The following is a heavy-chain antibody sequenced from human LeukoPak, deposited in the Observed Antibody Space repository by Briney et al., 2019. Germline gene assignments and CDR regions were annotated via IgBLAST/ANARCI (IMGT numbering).Heavy chain of an antibody. CDR3: AREMAGYYYYGMDV. D-gene: IGHD6-19*01. CDR2: IYSGGST. Sequence: GGSLRLSCAASGFTVSSNYMSWVRQAPGKGLEWVSVIYSGGSTYYADSVKGRFTISRDNSKNTLYLQMNSLRAEDTAVYYCAREMAGYYYYGMDVWGQGTLVTVSS. V-gene: IGHV3-53*01. J-gene: IGHJ6*02. CDR1: GFTVSSNY.